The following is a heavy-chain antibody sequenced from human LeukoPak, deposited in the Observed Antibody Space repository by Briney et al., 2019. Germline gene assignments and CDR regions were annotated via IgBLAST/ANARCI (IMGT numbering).Heavy chain of an antibody. CDR1: GGSISSSSYY. V-gene: IGHV4-39*01. D-gene: IGHD3-22*01. Sequence: SETLSLTCTVSGGSISSSSYYWGWIRQPPGKGLEWIGSIYYSGSTYYNPSLKSRVTISVDTSKNQFSLKLSSVTAADTAVYYCARQELGPYYYDSSGYYFDYWGQGTLVTVSS. J-gene: IGHJ4*02. CDR2: IYYSGST. CDR3: ARQELGPYYYDSSGYYFDY.